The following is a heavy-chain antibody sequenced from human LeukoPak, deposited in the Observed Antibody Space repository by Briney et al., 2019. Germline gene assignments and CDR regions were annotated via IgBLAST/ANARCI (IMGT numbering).Heavy chain of an antibody. CDR1: GFTFSSYA. J-gene: IGHJ4*02. CDR2: ISGSGDST. Sequence: GGSLRLSCAASGFTFSSYAMSWVRQAPGKGLEWVSTISGSGDSTYYADSVKGRFTISRDNSKNTLHLQMNSLRAEDTAVYYCAKLANGRGGLDYWGQGTLVTVSS. CDR3: AKLANGRGGLDY. V-gene: IGHV3-23*01. D-gene: IGHD3-16*01.